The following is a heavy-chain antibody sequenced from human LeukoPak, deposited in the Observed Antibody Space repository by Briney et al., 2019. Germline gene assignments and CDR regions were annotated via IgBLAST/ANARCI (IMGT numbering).Heavy chain of an antibody. J-gene: IGHJ6*03. CDR1: GGSISSGSYY. Sequence: SETLSLTCTVSGGSISSGSYYWSWIRQPAGKGLEWIGRIYTGGSTNYNPSLRSRVTISVDTSKNQFSLKLSSVTAADTAVYYCARAPLYVYYYYMDVWGKGTTVTISS. CDR3: ARAPLYVYYYYMDV. CDR2: IYTGGST. D-gene: IGHD2-8*01. V-gene: IGHV4-61*02.